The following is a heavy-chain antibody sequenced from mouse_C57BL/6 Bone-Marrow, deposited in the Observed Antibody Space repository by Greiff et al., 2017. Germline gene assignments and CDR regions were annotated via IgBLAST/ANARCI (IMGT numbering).Heavy chain of an antibody. J-gene: IGHJ2*01. D-gene: IGHD2-3*01. Sequence: EVQLQESGPVLVKPGASVKMSCKASGYTFTDYYMNWVKQSHGKSLEWIGVINPYNGGTSYNQKFKGKATLTVDKSSSTAYMELTSLTSEDSAVYYCAREAMSYWGQGTTLTVSS. CDR2: INPYNGGT. CDR1: GYTFTDYY. CDR3: AREAMSY. V-gene: IGHV1-19*01.